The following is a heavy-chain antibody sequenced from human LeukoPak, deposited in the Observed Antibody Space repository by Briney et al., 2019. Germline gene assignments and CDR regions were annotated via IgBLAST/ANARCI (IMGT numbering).Heavy chain of an antibody. Sequence: PSETLSLTCAVSGGSISSSNWWSWVRQPPGKGLEWIGEIYHSGSTNYNPSLKSRVTISVDKSKNQFSLKLSSVTAADTAVYYCARVFGSSGYLPYYYMDVWGKGTTVTISS. CDR2: IYHSGST. CDR3: ARVFGSSGYLPYYYMDV. D-gene: IGHD3-22*01. V-gene: IGHV4-4*02. J-gene: IGHJ6*03. CDR1: GGSISSSNW.